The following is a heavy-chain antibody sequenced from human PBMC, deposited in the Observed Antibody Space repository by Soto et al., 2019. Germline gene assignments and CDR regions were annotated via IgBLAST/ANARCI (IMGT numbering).Heavy chain of an antibody. Sequence: PSQTLSLTCAISGDSVSSNSAAWNWIRQSPSRCLEWLGRTYYRSKWYNDYAVSVKSRITINPDKSKNQLSLQLNSVTPEDTAVYYCARDFPGTMIVVDGAFDIWGQGTMVTVSS. CDR1: GDSVSSNSAA. CDR2: TYYRSKWYN. D-gene: IGHD3-22*01. CDR3: ARDFPGTMIVVDGAFDI. V-gene: IGHV6-1*01. J-gene: IGHJ3*02.